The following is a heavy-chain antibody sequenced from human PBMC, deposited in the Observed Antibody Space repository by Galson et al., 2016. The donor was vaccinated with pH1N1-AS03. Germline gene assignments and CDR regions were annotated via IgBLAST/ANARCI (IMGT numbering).Heavy chain of an antibody. CDR1: GFRFIDYW. Sequence: SLRLSCAASGFRFIDYWMTWVRQAPGKGLEWVANIDQDGSEKYYMDSVAGRFTISRDNAKNSLSLQMNSLRSEDTAVYYCTSGMVELDYWGQGTLVTVSS. V-gene: IGHV3-7*01. D-gene: IGHD3-10*01. CDR2: IDQDGSEK. CDR3: TSGMVELDY. J-gene: IGHJ4*02.